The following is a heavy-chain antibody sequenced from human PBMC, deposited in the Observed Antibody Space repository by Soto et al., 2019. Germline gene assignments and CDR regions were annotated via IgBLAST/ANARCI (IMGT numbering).Heavy chain of an antibody. Sequence: QVQLVESGGGVVQPGGSLRLSCAGSGFTFNNYGMHWVRQAPGKGLEWVASIWYKEDNGYLRNRYYADSVKGRVTSARDDSKNTLYLQMTSLRAEDTAVFYWARAPFWASIARVVMGIDYWGQGTLVTVSS. CDR3: ARAPFWASIARVVMGIDY. CDR2: IWYKEDNGYLRNR. D-gene: IGHD3-10*01. J-gene: IGHJ4*02. CDR1: GFTFNNYG. V-gene: IGHV3-33*01.